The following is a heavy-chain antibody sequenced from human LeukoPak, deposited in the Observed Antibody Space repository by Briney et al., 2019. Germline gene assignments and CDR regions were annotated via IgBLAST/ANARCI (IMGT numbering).Heavy chain of an antibody. J-gene: IGHJ4*02. Sequence: GRSLRLSCAASGFTFSSYAMHWVRQAPGKGLEWVAVISYDGSNKYYADSVKGRFTISRDNSKNTLYLQMNSLRAEDTAVCYCARGGYDSSGYYYAGRNYFDYWGQGTLVTVSS. CDR2: ISYDGSNK. V-gene: IGHV3-30*01. D-gene: IGHD3-22*01. CDR3: ARGGYDSSGYYYAGRNYFDY. CDR1: GFTFSSYA.